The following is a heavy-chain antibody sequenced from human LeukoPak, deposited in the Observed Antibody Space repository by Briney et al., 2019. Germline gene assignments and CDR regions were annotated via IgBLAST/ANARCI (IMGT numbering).Heavy chain of an antibody. J-gene: IGHJ4*02. V-gene: IGHV4-34*01. CDR2: INHSGST. CDR1: GGSFSGYY. Sequence: SETLSLTCAVYGGSFSGYYWSWIRQPPGKGLEWIGEINHSGSTNYSPSLKSRVTISVDTSKSQFSLKLRSVTAADTAVYYCARGYGSGSYYHHWGQGNLVTVSS. D-gene: IGHD3-10*01. CDR3: ARGYGSGSYYHH.